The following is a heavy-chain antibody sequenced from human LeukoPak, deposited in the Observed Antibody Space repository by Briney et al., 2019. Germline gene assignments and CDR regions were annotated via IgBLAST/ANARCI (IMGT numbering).Heavy chain of an antibody. CDR2: ISAYNGNT. CDR3: ARVAGYCSSTSCRPFDY. V-gene: IGHV1-18*01. Sequence: GASVKVSCKASGYTFTSYGISWVRQAPGQGLEWMGWISAYNGNTNYAQKLQGRVTMTTDTSTSTTYMELRSLRSDDTAVYYCARVAGYCSSTSCRPFDYWGQGTLVTVSS. J-gene: IGHJ4*02. D-gene: IGHD2-2*01. CDR1: GYTFTSYG.